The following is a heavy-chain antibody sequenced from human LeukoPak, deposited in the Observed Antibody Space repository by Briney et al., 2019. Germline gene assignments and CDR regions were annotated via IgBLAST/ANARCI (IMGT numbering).Heavy chain of an antibody. CDR3: ARGGYSYGTGIDY. CDR1: GGSISSGDYY. J-gene: IGHJ4*02. D-gene: IGHD5-18*01. CDR2: IYYSGST. V-gene: IGHV4-30-4*08. Sequence: SQTLSLTCTVSGGSISSGDYYWSWIRQPPGKGLEWIGYIYYSGSTYYNPSLKSRVTISVDTSKNQFSLKLSSVTAADTAVYYCARGGYSYGTGIDYWGQGTLVTVFS.